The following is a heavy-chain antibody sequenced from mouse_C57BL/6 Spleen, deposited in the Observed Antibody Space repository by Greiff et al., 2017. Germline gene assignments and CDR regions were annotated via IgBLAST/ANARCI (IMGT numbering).Heavy chain of an antibody. D-gene: IGHD1-1*01. Sequence: QVQLQQPGAELVRPGSSVKLSCKASGYTFTSYWMHWVKQRPIQGLEWIGNIDPSDSETHYNQKFKDKATLTVDKSSSTAYMQLSSLTSEDSAVYYCAVITTVVPFDDWGKGTTLTVSS. CDR3: AVITTVVPFDD. CDR1: GYTFTSYW. V-gene: IGHV1-52*01. J-gene: IGHJ2*01. CDR2: IDPSDSET.